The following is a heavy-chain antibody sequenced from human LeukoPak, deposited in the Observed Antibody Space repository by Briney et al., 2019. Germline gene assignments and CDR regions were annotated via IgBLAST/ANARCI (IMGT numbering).Heavy chain of an antibody. D-gene: IGHD5-24*01. CDR2: IYYSGST. Sequence: KPSETLSLTCTVSGGCISSYYWSWIRQPPGKGLEWIGYIYYSGSTNYNPSLKSRVTISVDTSKNQFSLKLSSVTAADTAVYYCASSDGSGWYFDLWGRGTLVTVSS. V-gene: IGHV4-59*01. J-gene: IGHJ2*01. CDR3: ASSDGSGWYFDL. CDR1: GGCISSYY.